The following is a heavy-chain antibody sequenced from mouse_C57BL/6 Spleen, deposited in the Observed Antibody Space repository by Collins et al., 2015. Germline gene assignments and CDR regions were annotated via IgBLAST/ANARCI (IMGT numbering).Heavy chain of an antibody. V-gene: IGHV1-82*01. Sequence: FQGKATLTADKSSSTAYMQLSSLTSEGSAVYFCARGDYYGSSLDYWGQGTTLTVSS. J-gene: IGHJ2*01. CDR3: ARGDYYGSSLDY. D-gene: IGHD1-1*01.